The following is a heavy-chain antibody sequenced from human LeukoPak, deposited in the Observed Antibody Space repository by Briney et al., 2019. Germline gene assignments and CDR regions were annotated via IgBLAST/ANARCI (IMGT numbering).Heavy chain of an antibody. Sequence: GGTLRLSCAASGFTVSSNYMSWVREAPGKGLEGVSVIYSGGSTYYADSVKGRFTISRDNSKNTLYLQMNSLRAEDTAVYYCARGTYYYDSSGRDYWGQGTLVTVSS. CDR2: IYSGGST. D-gene: IGHD3-22*01. J-gene: IGHJ4*02. V-gene: IGHV3-53*01. CDR3: ARGTYYYDSSGRDY. CDR1: GFTVSSNY.